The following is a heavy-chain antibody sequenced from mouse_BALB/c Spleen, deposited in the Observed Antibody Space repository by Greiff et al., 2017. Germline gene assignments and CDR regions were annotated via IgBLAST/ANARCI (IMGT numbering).Heavy chain of an antibody. D-gene: IGHD1-2*01. V-gene: IGHV2-9*02. CDR2: IWAGGST. J-gene: IGHJ4*01. CDR3: ARELRPTMDY. Sequence: VKVVESGPGLVAPSQSLSITCTVSGFSLTSYGVHWVRQPPGKGLEWLGVIWAGGSTNYNSALMSRLSISKDNSKSQVFLKMNSLQTDDTAMYYCARELRPTMDYWGQGTSVTVSS. CDR1: GFSLTSYG.